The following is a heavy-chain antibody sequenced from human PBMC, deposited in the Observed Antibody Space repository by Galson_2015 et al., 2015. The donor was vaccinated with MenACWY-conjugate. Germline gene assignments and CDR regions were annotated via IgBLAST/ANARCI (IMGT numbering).Heavy chain of an antibody. CDR1: GYTFTSYY. D-gene: IGHD3-22*01. CDR3: ARGGNYYESSGYYVRGALNWFDP. J-gene: IGHJ5*02. Sequence: SVKVSCKASGYTFTSYYMHWARQAPGQGLEWMGTINPSGGSTSYPQKFQGRVTMTRDASTSTVYMELSSLRSEDTAVYYCARGGNYYESSGYYVRGALNWFDPWGQGTLVTVSS. V-gene: IGHV1-46*01. CDR2: INPSGGST.